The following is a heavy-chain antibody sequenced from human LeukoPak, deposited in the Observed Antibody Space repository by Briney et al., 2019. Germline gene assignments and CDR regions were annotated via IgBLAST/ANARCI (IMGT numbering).Heavy chain of an antibody. CDR2: IYTNGTT. CDR3: ARWGDLYWYFDL. Sequence: PSQTLSLTCTVSGGSISSGSYYWNWIRHPAGNGLEWNLCIYTNGTTVYNPSLTIRVTISVDPSKNQFSMKLSSVTGADTVVYYCARWGDLYWYFDLWGRGILVTVSS. J-gene: IGHJ2*01. V-gene: IGHV4-61*02. D-gene: IGHD2-21*02. CDR1: GGSISSGSYY.